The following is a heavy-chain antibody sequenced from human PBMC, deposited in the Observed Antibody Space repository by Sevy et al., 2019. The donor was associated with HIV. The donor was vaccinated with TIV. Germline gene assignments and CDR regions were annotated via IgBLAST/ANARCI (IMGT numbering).Heavy chain of an antibody. CDR2: IKQDGSEK. J-gene: IGHJ3*02. CDR3: ARAMSGDYTDAFDI. Sequence: GGSLRLSCAASGFTFSSYWMSWVRQAPGKGLEWVANIKQDGSEKYYVDSVKGRFTISRDNAKNSLYLQMNSLRAEDTAVYYCARAMSGDYTDAFDIWGQGTMVTVSS. V-gene: IGHV3-7*03. CDR1: GFTFSSYW. D-gene: IGHD4-17*01.